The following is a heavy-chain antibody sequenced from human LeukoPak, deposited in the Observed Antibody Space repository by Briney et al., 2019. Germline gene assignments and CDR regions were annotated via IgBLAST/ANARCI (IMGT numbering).Heavy chain of an antibody. V-gene: IGHV4-59*01. CDR2: IYYSGST. J-gene: IGHJ4*02. CDR3: ARSSGYNRYYFDY. CDR1: GGSISSYY. Sequence: SETLSLTCTVSGGSISSYYWSWIRQPPGKGLEWIGYIYYSGSTNYNPSLKSRVTISVDTSKNQFSLKLSSVTAADTAVYYCARSSGYNRYYFDYWGQGTLVTVSS. D-gene: IGHD6-19*01.